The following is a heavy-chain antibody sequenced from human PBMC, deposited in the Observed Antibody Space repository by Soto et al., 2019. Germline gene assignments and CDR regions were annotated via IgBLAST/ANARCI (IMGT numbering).Heavy chain of an antibody. CDR3: ARDRGRSCIGGICPFDY. CDR1: GYSFTIYG. J-gene: IGHJ4*02. CDR2: ISTYDGNT. D-gene: IGHD2-15*01. V-gene: IGHV1-18*01. Sequence: ASVKVSCKASGYSFTIYGIMWVRQAPGQGLEWMGWISTYDGNTNYAQNFQGRVSMARDTSTSTAYMELRSLRSDDTAVYYCARDRGRSCIGGICPFDYWGQGTLVTVSS.